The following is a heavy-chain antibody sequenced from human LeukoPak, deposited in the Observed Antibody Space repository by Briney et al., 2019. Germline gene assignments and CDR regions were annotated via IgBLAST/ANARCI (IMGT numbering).Heavy chain of an antibody. CDR3: ARDRGGSYSAIDY. Sequence: GGSLRLSCAASGFTFSSYSMNWVRQAQGKGLEWVSFISSSSSTIYYADSVKGRFTISRDNAKNSQYLQMNSLRAEDTAVYYCARDRGGSYSAIDYWGQGTLVTVSS. D-gene: IGHD1-26*01. CDR2: ISSSSSTI. J-gene: IGHJ4*02. CDR1: GFTFSSYS. V-gene: IGHV3-48*04.